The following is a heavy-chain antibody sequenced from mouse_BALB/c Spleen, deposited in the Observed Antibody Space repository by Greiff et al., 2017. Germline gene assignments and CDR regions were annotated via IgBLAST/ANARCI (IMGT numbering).Heavy chain of an antibody. CDR1: GFTFSSYA. J-gene: IGHJ2*01. CDR3: ARGQEVRGDY. Sequence: EVMLVESGGGLVKPGGSLKLSCAASGFTFSSYAMSWVRQTPEKRLEWVASISSGGSTYYPDSVKGRFTISRDNARNILYLQMSSLRSEDTAMYYCARGQEVRGDYWGQGTTLTVSS. CDR2: ISSGGST. D-gene: IGHD2-14*01. V-gene: IGHV5-6-5*01.